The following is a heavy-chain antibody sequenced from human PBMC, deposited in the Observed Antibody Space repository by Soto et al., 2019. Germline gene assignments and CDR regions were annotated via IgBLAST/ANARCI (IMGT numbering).Heavy chain of an antibody. D-gene: IGHD2-2*01. J-gene: IGHJ6*02. CDR1: GGSCSGYY. CDR2: INHSGST. V-gene: IGHV4-34*01. Sequence: SETLSLTCAVYGGSCSGYYWCWIRQPPGQGLEWIGEINHSGSTNYNPSLKSRVTISVDTSKNQFSLKLSSVTAADTAVYYCARALVVPAALRDYYNGMRVCDQVTTVTVS. CDR3: ARALVVPAALRDYYNGMRV.